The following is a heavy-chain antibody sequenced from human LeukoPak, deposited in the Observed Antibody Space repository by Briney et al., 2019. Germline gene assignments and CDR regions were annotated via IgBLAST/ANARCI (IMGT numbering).Heavy chain of an antibody. CDR2: ISKSSTYI. J-gene: IGHJ4*02. V-gene: IGHV3-21*01. D-gene: IGHD3-10*01. Sequence: GTSLRLSCAAPGFNFRSYAFHWVRQAPGKGPEWVSSISKSSTYIYYGDSVRGRFTISRDNANNSLYLQMNSLGAEDTGVYYCARGSGVHFWGQGTLVIVSS. CDR1: GFNFRSYA. CDR3: ARGSGVHF.